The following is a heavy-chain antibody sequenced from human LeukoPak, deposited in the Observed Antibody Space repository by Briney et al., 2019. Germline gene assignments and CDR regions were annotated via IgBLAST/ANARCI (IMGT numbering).Heavy chain of an antibody. J-gene: IGHJ3*02. D-gene: IGHD3-10*01. V-gene: IGHV1-69*05. CDR2: IIPIFGTA. CDR3: ASRGSDAFDI. CDR1: GGTFSSYA. Sequence: SVKVSCKASGGTFSSYAISWVRQAPGRGLEWMGGIIPIFGTANYAQKFQGRVTITTDESTSTAYMELSSLRSEDTAVYYCASRGSDAFDIWGQGTMVTVSS.